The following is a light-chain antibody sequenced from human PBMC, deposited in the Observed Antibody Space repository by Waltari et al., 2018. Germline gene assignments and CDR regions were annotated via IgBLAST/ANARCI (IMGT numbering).Light chain of an antibody. J-gene: IGLJ2*01. CDR2: ECI. V-gene: IGLV2-23*03. CDR1: SNDVGSYNL. CDR3: CSYAGSSTFVI. Sequence: QSALTQPASVSGSPGQSITISCTGTSNDVGSYNLVSWYQQPPGKDPKLMIYECINRPSGVSNRFSGSKSGNTASLTISGLQAEDEADYYCCSYAGSSTFVIFGGGTKLTVL.